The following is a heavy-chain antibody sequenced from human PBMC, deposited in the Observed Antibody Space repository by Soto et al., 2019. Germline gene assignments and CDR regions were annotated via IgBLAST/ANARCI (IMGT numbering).Heavy chain of an antibody. D-gene: IGHD1-1*01. J-gene: IGHJ4*02. Sequence: GGSLRLSCAASGFTFSNYAVTWVRQAPGKGLEWVSTISGSGGSTYYADSVKGRFTISRDNSKNTLYLQMNSLRAEDTAVYYCAKRATGTYFDYWGQGTLVTVSS. CDR2: ISGSGGST. V-gene: IGHV3-23*01. CDR1: GFTFSNYA. CDR3: AKRATGTYFDY.